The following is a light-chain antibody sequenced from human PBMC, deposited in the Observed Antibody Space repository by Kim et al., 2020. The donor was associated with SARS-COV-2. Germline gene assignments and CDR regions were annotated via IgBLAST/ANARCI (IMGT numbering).Light chain of an antibody. J-gene: IGKJ2*01. V-gene: IGKV3-15*01. CDR1: QSVSSS. CDR3: QQYNDWPFT. CDR2: GAF. Sequence: SVSPGERVTLSCRASQSVSSSLAWYQQKPGQAPRPLIYGAFTRATAVPARFSGSGSGTEFTLTISSLQSEDFAVYYCQQYNDWPFTFGQGTKLEI.